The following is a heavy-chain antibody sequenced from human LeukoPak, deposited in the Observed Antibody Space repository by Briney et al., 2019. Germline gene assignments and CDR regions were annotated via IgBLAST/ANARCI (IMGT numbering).Heavy chain of an antibody. D-gene: IGHD2-2*01. V-gene: IGHV3-33*01. J-gene: IGHJ6*03. CDR2: IWYDGSNK. CDR1: GFTFSSYG. CDR3: ARQPVPVVPAAYSYYYYYYVDV. Sequence: GRSLRLSCAASGFTFSSYGMHWVRQAPGKGLEWVAVIWYDGSNKYYADSVKGRFTISRDNSKNTLYLQMNSLRAEDTAVYYCARQPVPVVPAAYSYYYYYYVDVWGKGTTVTVSS.